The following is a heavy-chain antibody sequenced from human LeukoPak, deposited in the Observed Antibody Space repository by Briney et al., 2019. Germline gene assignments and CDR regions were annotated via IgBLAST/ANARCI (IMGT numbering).Heavy chain of an antibody. CDR1: GGSFSGYY. CDR3: ATTLAYSSSSDY. Sequence: SETLSLTCAVYGGSFSGYYWSWIRQPPGKGLEWIGEINHSGSTNYNPSLKSRVTISVDTSKNQFSLKLSSVTAADTTVYYCATTLAYSSSSDYWGQGTLVTVSS. J-gene: IGHJ4*02. CDR2: INHSGST. V-gene: IGHV4-34*01. D-gene: IGHD6-6*01.